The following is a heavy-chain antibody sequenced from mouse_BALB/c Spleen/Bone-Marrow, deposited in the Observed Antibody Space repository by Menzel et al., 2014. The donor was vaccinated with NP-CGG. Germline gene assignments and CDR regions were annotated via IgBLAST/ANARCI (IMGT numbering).Heavy chain of an antibody. CDR3: ARSSGYGGFAY. J-gene: IGHJ3*01. CDR2: INPSTGYT. CDR1: GYTFTSYW. D-gene: IGHD2-2*01. V-gene: IGHV1-7*01. Sequence: QVQLQQSGAELAKPGASVKMSCKASGYTFTSYWMHWVKQRPGQGPEWIGYINPSTGYTEYNQKFKDKATLTADKSSSTAYMQLSSLTSEDSAVYYCARSSGYGGFAYWGQGTLVTVSA.